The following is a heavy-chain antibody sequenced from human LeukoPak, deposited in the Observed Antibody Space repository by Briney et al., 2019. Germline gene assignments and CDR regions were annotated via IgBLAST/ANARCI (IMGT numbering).Heavy chain of an antibody. D-gene: IGHD3-10*01. CDR3: ARSPRIIIVRGLISYYYYMDV. J-gene: IGHJ6*03. V-gene: IGHV3-20*04. Sequence: PGGSLRLSCAASGFTFDDYGMTWVRQAPGKGLEWVSGINWNGVSTGYADSVKGRFTTSRDNAKNSLYLQMNSLRAEDTALYYCARSPRIIIVRGLISYYYYMDVWGKGTTVTVSS. CDR2: INWNGVST. CDR1: GFTFDDYG.